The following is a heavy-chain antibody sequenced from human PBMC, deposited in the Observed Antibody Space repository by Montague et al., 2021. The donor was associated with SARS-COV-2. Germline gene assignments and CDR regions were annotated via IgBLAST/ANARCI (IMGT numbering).Heavy chain of an antibody. Sequence: SETLSLTCAVYGGSFSGYYWTWIRQSPRKGLEWIGEINHSGSTNYNPSLKSRVTISVDTSKNQFSLKLSSVTAADTAVYYCACGEITTRGLIYYYGMDVWGQGTRSPSP. J-gene: IGHJ6*02. D-gene: IGHD4-11*01. V-gene: IGHV4-34*01. CDR3: ACGEITTRGLIYYYGMDV. CDR1: GGSFSGYY. CDR2: INHSGST.